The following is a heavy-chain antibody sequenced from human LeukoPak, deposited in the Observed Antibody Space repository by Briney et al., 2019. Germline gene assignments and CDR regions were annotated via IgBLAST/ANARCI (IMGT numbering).Heavy chain of an antibody. CDR3: ARGKTSQNIVTRKTYNWFDP. CDR1: GFTFSAYS. V-gene: IGHV3-21*01. J-gene: IGHJ5*02. CDR2: ISGSSIYI. D-gene: IGHD2/OR15-2a*01. Sequence: GGSLRLSCATSGFTFSAYSMNWVRQAPGKGLEWVSSISGSSIYINYADSVKGRFTISRDNAKNSLYLQMKSLRAEDTAVYYCARGKTSQNIVTRKTYNWFDPWGQGTLVTVSS.